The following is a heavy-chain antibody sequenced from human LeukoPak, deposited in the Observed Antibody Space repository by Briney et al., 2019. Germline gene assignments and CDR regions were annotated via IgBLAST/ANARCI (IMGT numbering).Heavy chain of an antibody. CDR2: IYHSGST. CDR3: ARATGTTSSWFDP. Sequence: SETLSLTCTVSGYSISSGYYWGWIRQPPGKGLEWIGSIYHSGSTYYNPSLKSRVTISVDTSKNQFSLKLSSVTAADTAVYYCARATGTTSSWFDPWGQGTLVTVSS. V-gene: IGHV4-38-2*02. D-gene: IGHD1-1*01. J-gene: IGHJ5*02. CDR1: GYSISSGYY.